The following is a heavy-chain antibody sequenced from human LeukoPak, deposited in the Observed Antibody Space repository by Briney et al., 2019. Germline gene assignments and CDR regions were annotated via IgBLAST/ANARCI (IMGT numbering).Heavy chain of an antibody. V-gene: IGHV4-59*01. CDR2: IYYSGST. J-gene: IGHJ4*02. CDR3: ARGPWTGYFDY. Sequence: SETLSLTCTVSGGSISSYYWSWIRQPPGKGLEWIGYIYYSGSTNYNPPLKGRVTISVDTSRNQFSLKLSSVTAADTAVYYCARGPWTGYFDYWGQGSLVTVSS. D-gene: IGHD3/OR15-3a*01. CDR1: GGSISSYY.